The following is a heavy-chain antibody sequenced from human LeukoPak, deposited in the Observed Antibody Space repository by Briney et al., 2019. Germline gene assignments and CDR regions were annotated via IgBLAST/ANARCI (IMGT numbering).Heavy chain of an antibody. CDR3: ARVLRRIQLWSPFDY. V-gene: IGHV1-2*02. Sequence: ASVKVSCKASGYTFTDYYMHWVRQAPGQGLEWMGWINPNSGGTNYAQKFQGRVTMTRDTSISTAYMELSRLRSDDTAVYYCARVLRRIQLWSPFDYWGQGTLVTVSS. D-gene: IGHD5-18*01. CDR1: GYTFTDYY. J-gene: IGHJ4*02. CDR2: INPNSGGT.